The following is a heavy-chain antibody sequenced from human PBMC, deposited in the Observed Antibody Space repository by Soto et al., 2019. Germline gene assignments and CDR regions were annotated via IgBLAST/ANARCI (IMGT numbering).Heavy chain of an antibody. V-gene: IGHV2-5*01. Sequence: QITLKESGPTLVKPTQTLTLTCTFSGFSLSTSGVGVGWIRQPPGKALEWLALIYWNDDKRYSPSLKSRLTITQDTSKNQVVLTMTNMDPVDTATYYCAHAIAAAGTDWFDPWGQGTLVTVSS. CDR3: AHAIAAAGTDWFDP. J-gene: IGHJ5*02. CDR1: GFSLSTSGVG. CDR2: IYWNDDK. D-gene: IGHD6-13*01.